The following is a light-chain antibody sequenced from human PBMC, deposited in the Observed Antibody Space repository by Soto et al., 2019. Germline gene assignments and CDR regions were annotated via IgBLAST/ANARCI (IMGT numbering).Light chain of an antibody. V-gene: IGLV1-40*01. CDR3: QSYDSILSGSV. CDR1: LSNIGLDYD. J-gene: IGLJ1*01. CDR2: RNN. Sequence: QAVVTQPPSVSGAPGQRVTISCTGSLSNIGLDYDVHWYQQLPGTAPKLLIYRNNNRPSGVPDRFSGSKSGTSASLAITGLQAEDEADYYCQSYDSILSGSVFGTGTKLTVL.